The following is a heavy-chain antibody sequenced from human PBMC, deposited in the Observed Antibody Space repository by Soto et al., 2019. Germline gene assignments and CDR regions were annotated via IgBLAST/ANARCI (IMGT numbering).Heavy chain of an antibody. V-gene: IGHV1-69*13. CDR3: ARPAYCGGDCSLYYYYGMDV. Sequence: ASVKVSCKASGGTFSSYAISWVRQAPGQGLEWMGGIIPIFGTANYAQKFQGRVTITADESTSTAYMELSSLRSEDTAVYYCARPAYCGGDCSLYYYYGMDVWGQGTTVTVSS. J-gene: IGHJ6*02. CDR2: IIPIFGTA. CDR1: GGTFSSYA. D-gene: IGHD2-21*02.